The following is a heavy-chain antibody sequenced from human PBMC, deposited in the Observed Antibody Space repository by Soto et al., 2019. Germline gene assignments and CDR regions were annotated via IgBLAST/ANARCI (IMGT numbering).Heavy chain of an antibody. CDR2: IYYSGST. J-gene: IGHJ4*02. V-gene: IGHV4-61*01. Sequence: QVQLQESGPGLVKPSETLSLTCTVSGGSVSSGSYYWSWIRQPPGTGLEWIGYIYYSGSTNYNPSLKSRVTISVDTSKNQFSLKLSSVTAADTAVYYCARDRRGTGTYFDYWGQGTLVTVSS. D-gene: IGHD1-1*01. CDR3: ARDRRGTGTYFDY. CDR1: GGSVSSGSYY.